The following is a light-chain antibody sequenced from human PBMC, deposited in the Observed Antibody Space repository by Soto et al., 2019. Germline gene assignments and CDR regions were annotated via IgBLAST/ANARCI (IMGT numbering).Light chain of an antibody. J-gene: IGLJ1*01. CDR3: SSYTSGSTPVV. CDR1: SSDVGGYNY. Sequence: QSVLTQPASVSGSPGQSITISCTGTSSDVGGYNYVSWYQQHPGKAPKLIIYEVSNRPSGVSNRFSGSKSGNTASLTISGLQAEDEADYYCSSYTSGSTPVVFGTGTKVTVL. CDR2: EVS. V-gene: IGLV2-14*01.